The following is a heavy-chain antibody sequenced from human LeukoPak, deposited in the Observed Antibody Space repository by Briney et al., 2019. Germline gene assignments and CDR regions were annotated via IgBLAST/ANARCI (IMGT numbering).Heavy chain of an antibody. CDR3: ATHSSGDDSGNDAFDI. CDR1: VGSISSGDSY. V-gene: IGHV4-30-4*08. Sequence: SETLCLTCAVSVGSISSGDSYWSSIRQPPGKGLGSNGYIDYSGRTYSNPPLKRRATLSVDTSKNRFFLKLTAVMPVETPVHYRATHSSGDDSGNDAFDIWGQGTMVTVSS. CDR2: IDYSGRT. J-gene: IGHJ3*02. D-gene: IGHD3-22*01.